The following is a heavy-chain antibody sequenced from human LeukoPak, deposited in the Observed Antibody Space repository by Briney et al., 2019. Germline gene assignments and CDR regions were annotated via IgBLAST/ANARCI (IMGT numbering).Heavy chain of an antibody. Sequence: KPSETLSLTCTVSGGSISSYYWSWIRQPPGKGLEWIGYIYYSGSTNYNPSLKSRVTISVDTSKNQFSLKLSSVTAADTAVYYCARGYSSGWYHTTVIDYWGQGTLVTVSS. CDR3: ARGYSSGWYHTTVIDY. J-gene: IGHJ4*02. D-gene: IGHD6-19*01. V-gene: IGHV4-59*01. CDR1: GGSISSYY. CDR2: IYYSGST.